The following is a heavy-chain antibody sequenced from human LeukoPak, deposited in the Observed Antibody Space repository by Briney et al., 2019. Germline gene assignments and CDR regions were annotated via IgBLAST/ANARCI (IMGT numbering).Heavy chain of an antibody. J-gene: IGHJ5*02. D-gene: IGHD2-15*01. Sequence: GESLKISXKGSGYSFTSYWIGWVRQMPGKGLEWMGIIYPGDSDTRYSPSFQGQVTISADKSISTAYLQWSSLKASDTAMYYCARAKGYCSGGSCYSFDPWGQGTLVTVSS. CDR1: GYSFTSYW. CDR3: ARAKGYCSGGSCYSFDP. CDR2: IYPGDSDT. V-gene: IGHV5-51*01.